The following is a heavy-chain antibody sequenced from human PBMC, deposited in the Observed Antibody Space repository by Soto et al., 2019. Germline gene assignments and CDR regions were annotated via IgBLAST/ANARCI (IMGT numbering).Heavy chain of an antibody. CDR1: GGSISNYY. Sequence: SSETLSLTCIVSGGSISNYYWSWIRQPPGKGLEWIGYIYCSGSTNYNPSLTSRVTISVDTSKNQFSLKLSSVTAADTAVYYCARHRYSYGVYYFDYWGQGTLVTVSS. D-gene: IGHD5-18*01. J-gene: IGHJ4*02. CDR3: ARHRYSYGVYYFDY. CDR2: IYCSGST. V-gene: IGHV4-59*08.